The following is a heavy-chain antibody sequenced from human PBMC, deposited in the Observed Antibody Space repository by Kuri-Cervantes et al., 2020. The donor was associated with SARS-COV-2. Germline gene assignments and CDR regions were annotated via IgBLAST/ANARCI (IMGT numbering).Heavy chain of an antibody. CDR3: AKDAEPTAESVMVLAASGFDS. V-gene: IGHV3-7*03. Sequence: GGSLRLSCAASGFTFSNYGMHLVRQAPGKGLEWVANIEQDGSEKYYVDSVKGRFTISRDNSKNTLSLQMHSLRGEDTAVYFCAKDAEPTAESVMVLAASGFDSWGQGTLVTVSS. CDR2: IEQDGSEK. J-gene: IGHJ4*02. CDR1: GFTFSNYG. D-gene: IGHD2-15*01.